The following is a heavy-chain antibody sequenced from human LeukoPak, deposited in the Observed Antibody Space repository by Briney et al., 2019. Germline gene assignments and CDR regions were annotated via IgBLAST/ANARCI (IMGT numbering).Heavy chain of an antibody. Sequence: GASVKVSCKASGGTFSSYAISWVRQAPGQGLEWMGGIIPIFGTANYAQKFQGRVTITADESTSTAYMELSSLRSEDTAVYYCAGGGGSTMIVVVTAAFDIWGQGTMVTVSS. D-gene: IGHD3-22*01. V-gene: IGHV1-69*13. CDR3: AGGGGSTMIVVVTAAFDI. CDR1: GGTFSSYA. J-gene: IGHJ3*02. CDR2: IIPIFGTA.